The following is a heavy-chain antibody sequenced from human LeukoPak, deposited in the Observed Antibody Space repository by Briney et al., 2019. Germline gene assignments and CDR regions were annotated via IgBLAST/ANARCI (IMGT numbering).Heavy chain of an antibody. D-gene: IGHD6-19*01. J-gene: IGHJ3*01. CDR1: GYAFTSYG. CDR3: ARDQKQWMIQGEVWSETFDF. CDR2: ISAYNGNT. Sequence: GASVKVSCKASGYAFTSYGISWVRQAPGQGLEWMGWISAYNGNTNYAQKLQGRVTMTTDTSTSTAYMELRSLRSDDTAVYYCARDQKQWMIQGEVWSETFDFWGPGTMVTVSS. V-gene: IGHV1-18*01.